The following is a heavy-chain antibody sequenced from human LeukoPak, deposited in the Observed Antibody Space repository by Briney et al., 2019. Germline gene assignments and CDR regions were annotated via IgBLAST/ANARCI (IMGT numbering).Heavy chain of an antibody. D-gene: IGHD2-15*01. Sequence: PGGSLRLSCAASGFTFDDYAIHWVRQAPGKGLEWVSGISWNGGTIGYVDSVKGRFTISRDNAKSSLYLQMNSLRADDTALYYCAKGLGGSFFIAFDIWGQGTMVTVSS. CDR2: ISWNGGTI. CDR1: GFTFDDYA. CDR3: AKGLGGSFFIAFDI. J-gene: IGHJ3*02. V-gene: IGHV3-9*01.